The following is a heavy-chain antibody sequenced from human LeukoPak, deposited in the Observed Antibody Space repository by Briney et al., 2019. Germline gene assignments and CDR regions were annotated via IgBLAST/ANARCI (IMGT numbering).Heavy chain of an antibody. V-gene: IGHV1-2*06. Sequence: GASVTVSCKASGYTFTGYYTHWVRQAPGQGLEWMGRINPNSGGTNYAQRFQGRVTMTRDTSISTAYMELSRLRSDDTAVYYCARDLGYSYGPWFDPWGQGTLVTVSS. CDR2: INPNSGGT. CDR1: GYTFTGYY. J-gene: IGHJ5*02. D-gene: IGHD5-18*01. CDR3: ARDLGYSYGPWFDP.